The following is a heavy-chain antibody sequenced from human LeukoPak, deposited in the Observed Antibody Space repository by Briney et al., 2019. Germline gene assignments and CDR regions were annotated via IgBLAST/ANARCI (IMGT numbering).Heavy chain of an antibody. D-gene: IGHD3-22*01. V-gene: IGHV3-21*01. CDR2: ISSSSSYI. CDR3: ARDEKLYYYDSSGLDY. CDR1: GFTFSSYS. Sequence: GGSLRLSCAAFGFTFSSYSMNWVRQAPGKGLEWVSSISSSSSYIYYADSVKGRFTISRDNAKNSLYLQMNSLRAEDTAVYYCARDEKLYYYDSSGLDYWGQGTLVTVSS. J-gene: IGHJ4*02.